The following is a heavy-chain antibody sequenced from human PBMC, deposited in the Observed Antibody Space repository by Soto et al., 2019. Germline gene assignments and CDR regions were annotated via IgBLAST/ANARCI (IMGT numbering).Heavy chain of an antibody. V-gene: IGHV1-69*13. Sequence: GASVKVSCKASGGTFSSYAISWVRQAPGQGLGWMGGIIPIFGTANYAEKFQGRVTITADESTSTAYMELSSLRSEDTAVYYCARARYCSSTSCPPAPDAFDIWGQGTMVTVSS. CDR2: IIPIFGTA. J-gene: IGHJ3*02. CDR1: GGTFSSYA. CDR3: ARARYCSSTSCPPAPDAFDI. D-gene: IGHD2-2*01.